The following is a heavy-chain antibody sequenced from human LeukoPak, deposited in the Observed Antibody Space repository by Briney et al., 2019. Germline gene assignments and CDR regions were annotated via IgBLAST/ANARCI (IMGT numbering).Heavy chain of an antibody. CDR3: AKSRDGYNYPYAFDI. CDR1: GFTFSSYA. J-gene: IGHJ3*02. D-gene: IGHD5-24*01. Sequence: PGGSLRLSCAASGFTFSSYAISWVRQAPGKGLEWVSAISGSGGSTYYADSVKGRFTISRDNSKNTLYLQMNSLRAEDTAVYYCAKSRDGYNYPYAFDIWGQGTMVTVSS. V-gene: IGHV3-23*01. CDR2: ISGSGGST.